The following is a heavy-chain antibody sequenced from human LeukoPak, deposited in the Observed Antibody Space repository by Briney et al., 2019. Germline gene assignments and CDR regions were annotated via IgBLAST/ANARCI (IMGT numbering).Heavy chain of an antibody. CDR1: GFTFSGYA. J-gene: IGHJ4*02. D-gene: IGHD3-9*01. CDR2: ITSSGGST. Sequence: GGSLRLSCAASGFTFSGYAMSWVRQAPGKGLEWVSGITSSGGSTYYAASVKGRFTISRDNSKNTLYLQMNSLRAEDTAVYYCAKDSGYFDWLGPFDYWGQGTLVTVSS. CDR3: AKDSGYFDWLGPFDY. V-gene: IGHV3-23*01.